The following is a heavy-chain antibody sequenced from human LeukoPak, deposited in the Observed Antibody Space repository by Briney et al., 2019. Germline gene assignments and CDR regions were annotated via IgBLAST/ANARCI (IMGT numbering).Heavy chain of an antibody. D-gene: IGHD3-22*01. J-gene: IGHJ4*02. CDR2: ISSSSSYI. Sequence: GGSLRLSCAASGFTFSSYSMNWVRQAPGKGLEWVSSISSSSSYIYYADSVKGRFTISRDNAKNSLYLQMNSLRAEDTAVYYCARGGYYDSSGYYADYWGQGTLVTVSS. CDR1: GFTFSSYS. CDR3: ARGGYYDSSGYYADY. V-gene: IGHV3-21*01.